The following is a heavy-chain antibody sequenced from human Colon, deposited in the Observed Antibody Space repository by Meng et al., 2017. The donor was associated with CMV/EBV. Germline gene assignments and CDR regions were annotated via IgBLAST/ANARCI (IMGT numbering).Heavy chain of an antibody. CDR1: GYTFTEYA. D-gene: IGHD3-10*01. Sequence: SGYTFTEYALNWVRQAPGQGLEWMGWINTDTGNPTYAQGFTGRFVFSLDTSVSTAYLQISSLKAEDTAVYYCARGGGEIYYGSGTCDYWGQGALVTVSS. J-gene: IGHJ4*02. V-gene: IGHV7-4-1*02. CDR3: ARGGGEIYYGSGTCDY. CDR2: INTDTGNP.